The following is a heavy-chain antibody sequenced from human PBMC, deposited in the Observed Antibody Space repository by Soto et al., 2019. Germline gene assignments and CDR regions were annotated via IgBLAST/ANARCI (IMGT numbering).Heavy chain of an antibody. D-gene: IGHD6-19*01. CDR1: GGTVSSYS. V-gene: IGHV3-48*02. CDR2: ISSSSSTI. Sequence: PCCSPRLSGAASGGTVSSYSMNWERQTTGKGLEWVSYISSSSSTIYYADSVKGRFTISRDNAKNSLYLQMNSLRDEDTAVYYCARVAGTTYYYYGMDVWGQGTTVTVSS. CDR3: ARVAGTTYYYYGMDV. J-gene: IGHJ6*02.